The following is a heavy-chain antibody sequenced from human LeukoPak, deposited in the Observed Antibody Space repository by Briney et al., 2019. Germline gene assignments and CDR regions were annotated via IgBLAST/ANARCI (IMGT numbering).Heavy chain of an antibody. CDR1: GGTFSSYA. CDR3: ARDLTGYCSGGSCYHDDAFDI. V-gene: IGHV1-69*13. Sequence: SVKVSCKASGGTFSSYAISWVRQAPGQGLEWMGGIIPIFGTANYAQKFQGRVTITADESTSTAYMELSSLRSVDTAVYYCARDLTGYCSGGSCYHDDAFDIWGQGTMVTVSS. CDR2: IIPIFGTA. D-gene: IGHD2-15*01. J-gene: IGHJ3*02.